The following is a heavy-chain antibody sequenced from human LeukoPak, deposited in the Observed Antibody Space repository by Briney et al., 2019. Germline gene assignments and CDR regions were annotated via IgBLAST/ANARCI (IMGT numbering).Heavy chain of an antibody. CDR1: GYTFTSYA. D-gene: IGHD2-2*01. J-gene: IGHJ5*02. CDR2: SNAGNGNT. Sequence: ASVKVSCKASGYTFTSYAMHWVRQAPGQRLEWMGWSNAGNGNTKYSQKFQGRVTITRDTSASTAYMELSSLRSEDTAVYYCARGGRGYCSSTSCYGNWFDPWGQGTLVTVSS. V-gene: IGHV1-3*01. CDR3: ARGGRGYCSSTSCYGNWFDP.